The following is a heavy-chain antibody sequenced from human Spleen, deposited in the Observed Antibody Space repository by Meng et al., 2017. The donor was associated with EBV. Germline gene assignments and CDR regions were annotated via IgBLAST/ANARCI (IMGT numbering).Heavy chain of an antibody. V-gene: IGHV3-23*01. CDR1: GFTFSSYD. D-gene: IGHD6-19*01. Sequence: EVQLLGSGGGLVQPGGSLRLSCAASGFTFSSYDLSWVRQAPGKGLEWVSGISGSSTSTYYADSVKGRFTISRAISRDNSKNTVYLQMNRLRAEDTAVYYCAKAGSSGWHYHDYWGQGTLVTVSS. J-gene: IGHJ4*02. CDR3: AKAGSSGWHYHDY. CDR2: ISGSSTST.